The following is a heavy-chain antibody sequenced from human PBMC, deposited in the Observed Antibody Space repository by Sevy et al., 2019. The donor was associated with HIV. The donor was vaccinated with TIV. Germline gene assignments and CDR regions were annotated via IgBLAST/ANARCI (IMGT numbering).Heavy chain of an antibody. CDR2: IKQDGSEK. CDR1: GFTFSSYW. J-gene: IGHJ6*02. D-gene: IGHD3-22*01. CDR3: ARDTYYYDSSGYLDGMDV. Sequence: GSLRLSCAASGFTFSSYWMSWVRQAPGKGLEWVANIKQDGSEKYYVDSVKGRFTISRDNAKNSLYLQMNSLRAEDTAVYYCARDTYYYDSSGYLDGMDVWGQGTTVTVSS. V-gene: IGHV3-7*03.